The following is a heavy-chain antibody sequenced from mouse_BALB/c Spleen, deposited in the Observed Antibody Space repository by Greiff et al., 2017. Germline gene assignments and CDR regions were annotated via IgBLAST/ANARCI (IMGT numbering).Heavy chain of an antibody. CDR2: ISSGGSYT. CDR1: GFTFSSYA. J-gene: IGHJ4*01. CDR3: ARRGNYEAMDY. V-gene: IGHV5-9-3*01. D-gene: IGHD2-1*01. Sequence: EVKLMESGGGLVQPGGSLKLSCAASGFTFSSYAMSWVRQTPEKRLEWVATISSGGSYTYYPDSVKGRFTISRDNAKNTLYLQMSSLRSEDTAMYYCARRGNYEAMDYWGQGTSVTVSS.